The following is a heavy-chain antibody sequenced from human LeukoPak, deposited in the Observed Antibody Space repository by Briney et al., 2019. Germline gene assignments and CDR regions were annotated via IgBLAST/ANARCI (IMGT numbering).Heavy chain of an antibody. CDR3: ARVPTTSYYHYMDV. D-gene: IGHD4-17*01. Sequence: RTGGSLRLSCAASGFTFDDYGMSWVRQAPGKGLEWVSCINWNGGSTGYADSVKGRFTISRDNAKNSLSLQKNSLRAEDTALYYCARVPTTSYYHYMDVWGKGTTVTVSS. CDR2: INWNGGST. CDR1: GFTFDDYG. J-gene: IGHJ6*03. V-gene: IGHV3-20*04.